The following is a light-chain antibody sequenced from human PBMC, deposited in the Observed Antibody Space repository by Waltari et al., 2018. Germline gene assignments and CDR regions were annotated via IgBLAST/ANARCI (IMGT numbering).Light chain of an antibody. V-gene: IGLV2-23*02. J-gene: IGLJ3*02. CDR1: LSDIGKYKL. CDR2: DVN. CDR3: CSYAGSAISV. Sequence: QPALTQTAAVSGSPGQSFTISCSGTLSDIGKYKLVSWYQQHPGKAPTPIIYDVNKRPSGVSNRFSGSKSGNTAFLAISGLQTADEADYYCCSYAGSAISVFGGGTKLTVL.